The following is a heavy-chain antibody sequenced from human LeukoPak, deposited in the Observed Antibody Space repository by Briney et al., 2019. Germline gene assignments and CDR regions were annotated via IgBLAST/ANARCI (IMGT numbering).Heavy chain of an antibody. CDR2: ISGSGGCT. V-gene: IGHV3-23*01. CDR3: ANYDSSDYPLRAFDY. D-gene: IGHD3-22*01. Sequence: GGSLRLSCAASGFTFSSYAMSWVRQAPGKGLEWVSSISGSGGCTYYADSVKGRFTISRDNSKNTLYLQMNSLRAEDTAVYYCANYDSSDYPLRAFDYWGQGTLVTVSS. J-gene: IGHJ4*02. CDR1: GFTFSSYA.